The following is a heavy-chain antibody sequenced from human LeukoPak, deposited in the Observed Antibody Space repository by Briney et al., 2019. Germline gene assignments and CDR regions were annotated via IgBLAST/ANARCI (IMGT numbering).Heavy chain of an antibody. J-gene: IGHJ1*01. V-gene: IGHV3-30*03. CDR1: RFTFRNYG. CDR3: ATDYHLHGATFPGH. CDR2: ISLDGTNQ. Sequence: GGSLRLSCAASRFTFRNYGMHWVRQAPGKGLEWLTLISLDGTNQFYADSVKGRFTISRDNSKDTPYLQMDALRPEDTAVYFCATDYHLHGATFPGHWGQGTLVTVSS. D-gene: IGHD4/OR15-4a*01.